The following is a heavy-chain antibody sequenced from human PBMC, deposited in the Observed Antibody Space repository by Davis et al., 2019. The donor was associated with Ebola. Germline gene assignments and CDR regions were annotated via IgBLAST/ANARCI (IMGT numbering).Heavy chain of an antibody. V-gene: IGHV4-59*11. J-gene: IGHJ3*02. D-gene: IGHD4/OR15-4a*01. Sequence: PSETLSLTCTVSGGSISSHYWSWIRQPPGKGLEWIGYIYYSGSTNYNPSLKSRVTMSVDTSKNQFSLKLSSVTAADTAVYYCARGAGTSNGNAFDIWGQGTMVTVSS. CDR3: ARGAGTSNGNAFDI. CDR1: GGSISSHY. CDR2: IYYSGST.